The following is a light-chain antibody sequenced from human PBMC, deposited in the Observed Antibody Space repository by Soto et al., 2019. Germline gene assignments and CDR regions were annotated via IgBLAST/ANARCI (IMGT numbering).Light chain of an antibody. CDR1: QSITGW. J-gene: IGKJ1*01. CDR3: QQYNPYSPWT. V-gene: IGKV1-5*03. Sequence: DIQMTQSPPTLSASVGDRVTISCRASQSITGWLAWFQQKPGKAPKLLISKASKLESGVPSRFSGSGSGTDFTLTISCLQPDDFATYYCQQYNPYSPWTFGQGTKVEIK. CDR2: KAS.